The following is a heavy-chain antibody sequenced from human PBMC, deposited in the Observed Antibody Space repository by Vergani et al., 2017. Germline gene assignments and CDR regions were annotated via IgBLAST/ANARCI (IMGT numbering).Heavy chain of an antibody. D-gene: IGHD3-10*01. CDR3: ASRRPRLNLGSKSNAGTFDS. V-gene: IGHV4-34*02. CDR2: ITAIGNA. CDR1: GGSLSGYF. J-gene: IGHJ4*02. Sequence: QVHLQQRGAGVLKPSETLSLTCGVIGGSLSGYFWSWIRQSPGRGLEWIGKITAIGNAKYSPSATSRVTISVDTSRGEFTLSVTSVTAADTGLYFCASRRPRLNLGSKSNAGTFDSWGQGTLVTVSS.